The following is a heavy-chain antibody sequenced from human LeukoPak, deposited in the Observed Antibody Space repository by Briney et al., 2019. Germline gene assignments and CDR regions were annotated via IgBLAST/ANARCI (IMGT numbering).Heavy chain of an antibody. D-gene: IGHD5-18*01. J-gene: IGHJ3*02. CDR1: GGSISSYY. V-gene: IGHV4-59*01. CDR3: ARDRVHDTAMARGAFDI. CDR2: IYYSGST. Sequence: PSETPSLTCTVSGGSISSYYWSWIRQPPGKGLEWIGYIYYSGSTNYNPSLKSRVTISVDTSKNQFSLKLSSVTAADTAVYYCARDRVHDTAMARGAFDIWGQGTMVTVSS.